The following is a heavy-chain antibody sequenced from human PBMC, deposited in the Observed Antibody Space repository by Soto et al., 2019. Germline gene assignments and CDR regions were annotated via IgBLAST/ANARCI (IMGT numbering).Heavy chain of an antibody. CDR1: GYTFTGYY. D-gene: IGHD3-3*01. J-gene: IGHJ4*02. CDR3: ARGKSRITIFGVASPSTDY. Sequence: ASVKVSCKASGYTFTGYYMHWVRQAPGQGLEWMGWINPNSGGTNYAQKFQGWVTMTRDTSIGTAYMELSRLRSDDTAVYYCARGKSRITIFGVASPSTDYWGQGTLVTVSS. CDR2: INPNSGGT. V-gene: IGHV1-2*04.